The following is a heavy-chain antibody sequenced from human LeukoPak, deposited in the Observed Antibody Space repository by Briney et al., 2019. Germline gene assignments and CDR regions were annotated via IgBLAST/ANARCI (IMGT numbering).Heavy chain of an antibody. Sequence: PAETLSLTCTVSGDSISSGSYYWAWIRQPPGKGLEWIGTIYYSGITYYHSSLKSRVTISGDTSNNQFALKLSSVPAADTAVYYCARHQYSAGSFYGRFDLWGQGSLVTVSS. CDR3: ARHQYSAGSFYGRFDL. CDR1: GDSISSGSYY. J-gene: IGHJ5*02. V-gene: IGHV4-39*01. CDR2: IYYSGIT. D-gene: IGHD3-10*01.